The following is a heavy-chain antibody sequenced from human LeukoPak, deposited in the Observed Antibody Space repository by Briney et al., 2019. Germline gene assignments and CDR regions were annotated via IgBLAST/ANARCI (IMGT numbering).Heavy chain of an antibody. J-gene: IGHJ4*02. CDR1: GYTFTGYY. CDR2: INPNSGGT. V-gene: IGHV1-2*02. Sequence: GASVKVSCKASGYTFTGYYMHWVRQAPGQGLGWMGWINPNSGGTNYAQKFQGRVTMTRDTSISTAYMELSRLRSDDTAVYHCAYTRLRLGSYFDYWGQGTLVTVSS. CDR3: AYTRLRLGSYFDY. D-gene: IGHD5-12*01.